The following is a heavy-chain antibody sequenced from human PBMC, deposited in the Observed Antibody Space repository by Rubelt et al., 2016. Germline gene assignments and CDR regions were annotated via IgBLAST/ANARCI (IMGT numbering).Heavy chain of an antibody. V-gene: IGHV4-34*01. J-gene: IGHJ6*02. Sequence: QVQLQQWGARLLKPSEALSLTCAVFGGSFSGSYWTWIRQPPGKGLEWIGEIHPSGSTSHNPSLNSRVTISVDTSKNQFSLRLNSVTAADTAVDYCALTTIIPGMDVWGQGTTVTVSS. D-gene: IGHD2-21*02. CDR1: GGSFSGSY. CDR3: ALTTIIPGMDV. CDR2: IHPSGST.